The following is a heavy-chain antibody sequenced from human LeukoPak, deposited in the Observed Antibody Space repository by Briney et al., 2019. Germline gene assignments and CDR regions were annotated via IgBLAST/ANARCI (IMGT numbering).Heavy chain of an antibody. J-gene: IGHJ1*01. CDR1: GFTVSSNY. CDR3: AKDSRRFYGDYEH. V-gene: IGHV3-53*05. CDR2: IYSGGST. Sequence: TGGSLRLSCAASGFTVSSNYMSWVRQAPGKGLEWVSVIYSGGSTYYADSVKGRFTISRDNSKNTLYLQMNSLRAEDTAVYYCAKDSRRFYGDYEHWGQGTLVTVSS. D-gene: IGHD4-17*01.